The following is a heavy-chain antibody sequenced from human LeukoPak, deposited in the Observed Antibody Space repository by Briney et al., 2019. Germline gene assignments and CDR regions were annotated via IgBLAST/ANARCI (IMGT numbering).Heavy chain of an antibody. CDR3: ARDKYVSTISSSWSFAF. J-gene: IGHJ4*02. Sequence: PGGSLRLSCAASGFTFSSYGMHWVRQAPGKGLEWMAFIRFDGTNKYHADSATGRFTVSRDNSKNTLFLQMNSLIFEDTAIYYCARDKYVSTISSSWSFAFWGQGTLVTVSS. V-gene: IGHV3-30*02. CDR1: GFTFSSYG. D-gene: IGHD6-13*01. CDR2: IRFDGTNK.